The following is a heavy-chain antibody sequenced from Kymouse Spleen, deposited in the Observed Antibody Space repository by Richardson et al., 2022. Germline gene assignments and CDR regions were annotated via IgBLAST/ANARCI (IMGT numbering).Heavy chain of an antibody. Sequence: QVQLQQWGAGLLKPSETLSLTCAVYGGSFSGYYWSWIRQPPGKGLEWIGEINHSGSTNYNPSLKSRVTISVDTSKNQFSLKLSSVTAADTAVYYCARGLELRDYFDYWGQGTLVTVSS. CDR2: INHSGST. CDR3: ARGLELRDYFDY. J-gene: IGHJ4*02. D-gene: IGHD1-7*01. V-gene: IGHV4-34*01. CDR1: GGSFSGYY.